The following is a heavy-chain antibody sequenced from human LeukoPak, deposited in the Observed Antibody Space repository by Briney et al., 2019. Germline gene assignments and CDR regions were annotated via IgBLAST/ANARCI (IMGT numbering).Heavy chain of an antibody. CDR3: ASRVVPAARAECFQH. D-gene: IGHD2-2*01. CDR1: GGSFSGYY. CDR2: INHSGST. V-gene: IGHV4-34*01. J-gene: IGHJ1*01. Sequence: SESLSLTCAVYGGSFSGYYWSWIRQPPGKGLEWIGEINHSGSTNYNPSLKSRVTISVDTSKNQFSLKLSSVTAADTAVYYCASRVVPAARAECFQHWGQGTLVTVSS.